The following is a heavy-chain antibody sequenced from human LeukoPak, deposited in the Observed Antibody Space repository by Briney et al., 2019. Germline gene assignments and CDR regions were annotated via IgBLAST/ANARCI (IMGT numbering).Heavy chain of an antibody. J-gene: IGHJ3*02. Sequence: GESLKISCKGSGYSLTSYWIGWVRQMPGKGLEWMGIIYPGDSDTRYSPSFQGQVTISADKSISTAYLQWSSLKASDTAMYYCARSSVLLWFGERLSDAFDIWGQGTMVTVSS. CDR2: IYPGDSDT. CDR1: GYSLTSYW. CDR3: ARSSVLLWFGERLSDAFDI. D-gene: IGHD3-10*01. V-gene: IGHV5-51*01.